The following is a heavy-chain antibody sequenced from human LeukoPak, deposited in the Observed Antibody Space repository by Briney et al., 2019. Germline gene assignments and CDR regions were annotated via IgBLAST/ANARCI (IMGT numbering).Heavy chain of an antibody. J-gene: IGHJ6*04. Sequence: PGGSLRLSCAASGFTFSSYWMSWVRQAPGKGLEWVANIKEDGSEKKYVDSVKGRFTISRDNAKNSLYLQMNSLRVEDTAVYYCARAQTAGLDVWGKGTTVTVSS. CDR3: ARAQTAGLDV. CDR2: IKEDGSEK. V-gene: IGHV3-7*01. D-gene: IGHD1-14*01. CDR1: GFTFSSYW.